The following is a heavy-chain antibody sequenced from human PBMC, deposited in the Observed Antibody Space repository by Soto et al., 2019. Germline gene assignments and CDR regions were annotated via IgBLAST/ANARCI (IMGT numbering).Heavy chain of an antibody. Sequence: SWILQQTGKALEWIGYIYYSGSTTYNPSLKNRITMSIDRSGNQFSLRVRSVTAADTAVYYCAGDFGSGSYRFDPSGQG. CDR3: AGDFGSGSYRFDP. CDR2: IYYSGST. V-gene: IGHV4-59*01. J-gene: IGHJ5*02. D-gene: IGHD3-10*01.